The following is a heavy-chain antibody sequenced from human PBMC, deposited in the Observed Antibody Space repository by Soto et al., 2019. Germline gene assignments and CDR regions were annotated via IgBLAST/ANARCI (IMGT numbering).Heavy chain of an antibody. CDR1: GGTFSSYA. J-gene: IGHJ6*02. CDR2: IIPIFGTA. V-gene: IGHV1-69*13. Sequence: SVKVSCKASGGTFSSYAISWVRQSPGQGLEWMGGIIPIFGTANYAQKFQGRVTITADESTSTAYMELSSLRSEDTAVYYCAREFNITMVRGGYGMDVWGQGTTVTVSS. D-gene: IGHD3-10*01. CDR3: AREFNITMVRGGYGMDV.